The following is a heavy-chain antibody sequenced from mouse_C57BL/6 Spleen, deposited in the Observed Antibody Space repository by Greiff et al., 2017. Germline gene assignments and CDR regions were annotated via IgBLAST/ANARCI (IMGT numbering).Heavy chain of an antibody. J-gene: IGHJ4*01. CDR2: IHPNSGST. D-gene: IGHD1-1*01. CDR3: AREITTVGRAMDY. V-gene: IGHV1-64*01. Sequence: QVQLQQPGAELVKPGASVKLSCKASGYTFTSYWMHWVKQRPGQGLEWIGMIHPNSGSTNYNEKFKSKATLTVDKSSSTAYMQLSSLTSEDSAVYYCAREITTVGRAMDYWGQGTSVTVSS. CDR1: GYTFTSYW.